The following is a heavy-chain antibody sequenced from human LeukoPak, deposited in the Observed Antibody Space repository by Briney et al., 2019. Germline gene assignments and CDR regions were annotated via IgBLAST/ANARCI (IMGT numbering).Heavy chain of an antibody. CDR1: GGSIRSYY. V-gene: IGHV4-59*01. D-gene: IGHD4-17*01. Sequence: SETLSLTCTVSGGSIRSYYWSWIRQPPGKGLEWIGYIYYSGSTNYNPSLKSRVSISVDTSKNQFSLKLSSVTAADTAVYYCARTGSTVTMLYPFDHWGQGTLVTAST. CDR3: ARTGSTVTMLYPFDH. J-gene: IGHJ4*02. CDR2: IYYSGST.